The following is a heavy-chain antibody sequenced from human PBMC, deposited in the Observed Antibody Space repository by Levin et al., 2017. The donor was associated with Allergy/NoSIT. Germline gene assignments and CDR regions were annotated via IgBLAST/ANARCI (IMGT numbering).Heavy chain of an antibody. CDR2: ISYDGSNK. D-gene: IGHD6-6*01. V-gene: IGHV3-30*03. J-gene: IGHJ5*02. Sequence: GESLKISCAASGFTFSSYGMHWVRQAPGKGLEWVAVISYDGSNKYYADSVKGRFTISRDNSKNTLYLQMNSLRAEDTAVYYCAASRSKFTQNWFDPWGQGTLVTVSS. CDR3: AASRSKFTQNWFDP. CDR1: GFTFSSYG.